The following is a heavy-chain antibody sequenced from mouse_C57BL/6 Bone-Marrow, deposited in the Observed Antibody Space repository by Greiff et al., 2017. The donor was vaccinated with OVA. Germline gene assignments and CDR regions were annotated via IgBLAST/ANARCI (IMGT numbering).Heavy chain of an antibody. D-gene: IGHD1-1*01. J-gene: IGHJ2*01. CDR2: IRLKSDNYAT. CDR1: GFTFSNYW. CDR3: TGFYYYGSSYVPLFDY. Sequence: EVQLVESGGGLVQPGGSMKLSCVASGFTFSNYWMNWVRQSPEKGLEWVAQIRLKSDNYATHYAESVKGRFTISRDDSKSSVYLQMNNLRAEDTGIYYCTGFYYYGSSYVPLFDYWGQGTTLTVSS. V-gene: IGHV6-3*01.